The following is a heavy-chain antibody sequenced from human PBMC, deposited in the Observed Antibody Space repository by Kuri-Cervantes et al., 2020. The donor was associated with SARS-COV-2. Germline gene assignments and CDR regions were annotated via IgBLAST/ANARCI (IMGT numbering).Heavy chain of an antibody. CDR3: AKEREWELLADY. CDR2: IWYDGSNK. D-gene: IGHD1-26*01. CDR1: GFTFSSYG. Sequence: GESLKISCAASGFTFSSYGMHWVRQAPGKGLEWVAVIWYDGSNKYYADSVKVRFTISRDNSKNTLYLQMNSLRAEDTAVYYCAKEREWELLADYWGQGTLVTVSS. J-gene: IGHJ4*02. V-gene: IGHV3-33*06.